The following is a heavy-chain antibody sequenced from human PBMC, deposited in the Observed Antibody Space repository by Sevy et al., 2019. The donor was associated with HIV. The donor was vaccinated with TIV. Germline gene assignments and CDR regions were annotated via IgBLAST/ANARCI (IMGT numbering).Heavy chain of an antibody. CDR2: INPSGGST. Sequence: ASVKVSCKASGYTFTSYYMHWVRQAPGQGLEWMGIINPSGGSTSYAQKFQGRVTMTRDTSTSTVYMELSSLRSEDTAGYYCARAGPSRITMVRGVSNWFDPWGQGTLVTVSS. D-gene: IGHD3-10*01. J-gene: IGHJ5*02. CDR1: GYTFTSYY. CDR3: ARAGPSRITMVRGVSNWFDP. V-gene: IGHV1-46*01.